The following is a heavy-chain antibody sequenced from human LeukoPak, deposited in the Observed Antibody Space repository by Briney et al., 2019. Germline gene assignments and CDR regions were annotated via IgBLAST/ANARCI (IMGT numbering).Heavy chain of an antibody. CDR2: IHYSGST. D-gene: IGHD3-10*01. CDR3: ARPSPYGSGTLTWFDP. J-gene: IGHJ5*02. CDR1: GGPIRSDTFY. V-gene: IGHV4-39*02. Sequence: SETLSLTCSVSGGPIRSDTFYWGWIRQPPGKGLEWIGSIHYSGSTYYNPSLESRVIMSVDISKNNFSLKLNSVTAADTAVYYCARPSPYGSGTLTWFDPWGQGILVTVSS.